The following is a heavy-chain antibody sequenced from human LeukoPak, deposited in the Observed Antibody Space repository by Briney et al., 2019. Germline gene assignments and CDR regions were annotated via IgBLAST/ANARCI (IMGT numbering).Heavy chain of an antibody. V-gene: IGHV3-30*02. Sequence: GGSLRLSCAASGFTFSIYGMHWVRQAPGKGLEWVAFIRYDGSNKYYADSVKGRFTISRDNSKNTLYLQMNSLRAEDTAVYYCAKADSSSYLGPHWGQGTLVTVSS. CDR2: IRYDGSNK. D-gene: IGHD6-6*01. J-gene: IGHJ4*02. CDR1: GFTFSIYG. CDR3: AKADSSSYLGPH.